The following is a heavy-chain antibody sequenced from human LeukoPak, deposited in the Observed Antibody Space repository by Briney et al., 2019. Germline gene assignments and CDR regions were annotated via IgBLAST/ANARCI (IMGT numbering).Heavy chain of an antibody. Sequence: SETLSLTCAVYGGSFSGYYWSWIRQPPGKGLEWIGEINHSGSTNYNPSLKSRVTMSVDTSKNQFSLKLSSVTAADTAVYYCARGLDLNGVDYWGQGTLVTVSS. J-gene: IGHJ4*02. V-gene: IGHV4-34*01. CDR3: ARGLDLNGVDY. CDR1: GGSFSGYY. CDR2: INHSGST. D-gene: IGHD1-7*01.